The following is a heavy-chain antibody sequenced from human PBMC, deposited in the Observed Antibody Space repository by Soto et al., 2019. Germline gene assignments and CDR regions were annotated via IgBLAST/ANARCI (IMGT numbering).Heavy chain of an antibody. CDR2: IYYSGST. D-gene: IGHD6-6*01. CDR3: ARRQYSSSSVLYWYFDL. J-gene: IGHJ2*01. CDR1: GGSISSSSYY. V-gene: IGHV4-39*01. Sequence: QLQLQESGPGLVKPSETLSLTCTVSGGSISSSSYYWGWIRQPPGKGLEWIGSIYYSGSTYYNPSLTSRVTISVDTSKNQFSLKLRSVPAADTAVYYCARRQYSSSSVLYWYFDLWGRGTLVTVSS.